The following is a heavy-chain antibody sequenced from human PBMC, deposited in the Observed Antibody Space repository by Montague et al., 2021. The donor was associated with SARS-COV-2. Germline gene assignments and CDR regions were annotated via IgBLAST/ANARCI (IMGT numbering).Heavy chain of an antibody. V-gene: IGHV3-30-3*01. CDR3: ARDQGGLNYVDY. CDR2: ISFDGTNK. CDR1: GFTFTSYA. Sequence: SLRLSCAASGFTFTSYAMHWVRQAPGKGLEWVAVISFDGTNKYYTDSVKGRFTISRDNSKNTLYLQMHSVRPEDTAVYYCARDQGGLNYVDYWGQGTLVTVSS. D-gene: IGHD3-16*01. J-gene: IGHJ4*02.